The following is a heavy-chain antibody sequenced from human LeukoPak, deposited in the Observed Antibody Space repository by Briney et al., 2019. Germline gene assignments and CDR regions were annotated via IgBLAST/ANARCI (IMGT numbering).Heavy chain of an antibody. D-gene: IGHD3-10*02. V-gene: IGHV3-74*01. J-gene: IGHJ6*04. CDR3: AELGITMIGGV. CDR1: GFTFSDYW. Sequence: GGSLRLSCAASGFTFSDYWMHWVRQASGKGLVGVSRINSDGRITSYADSVKGRFTISRDNAKNSLYLQMNSLRAEDTAVYYCAELGITMIGGVWGKGTTVTISS. CDR2: INSDGRIT.